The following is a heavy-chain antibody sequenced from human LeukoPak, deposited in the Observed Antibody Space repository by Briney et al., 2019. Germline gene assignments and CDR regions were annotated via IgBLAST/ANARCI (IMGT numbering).Heavy chain of an antibody. CDR3: ARDYYDYGDYLEWYFDL. J-gene: IGHJ2*01. D-gene: IGHD4-17*01. V-gene: IGHV4-59*01. CDR1: GGSISSYY. CDR2: IYYSGST. Sequence: SETLSLTCTVSGGSISSYYWSWLRQPPGKGLEWIGYIYYSGSTNYNPSLKSRVTISVDTSKNQFSLKLSSVTAADTAVYYCARDYYDYGDYLEWYFDLWGRGTLVTVSS.